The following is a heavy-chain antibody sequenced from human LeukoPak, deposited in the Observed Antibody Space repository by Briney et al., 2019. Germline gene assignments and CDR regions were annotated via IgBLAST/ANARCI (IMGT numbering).Heavy chain of an antibody. V-gene: IGHV4-59*01. D-gene: IGHD3-22*01. CDR2: IYYSGSA. J-gene: IGHJ6*03. CDR3: ARIGRYYYMDV. CDR1: GGSISSYY. Sequence: SETLSLTCTVSGGSISSYYWSWIRQPPGKGLEWIGYIYYSGSANYHPSLKSRVTISVDTSKNRFSLRLSSVTAADTAVYYCARIGRYYYMDVWGKGTTVTISS.